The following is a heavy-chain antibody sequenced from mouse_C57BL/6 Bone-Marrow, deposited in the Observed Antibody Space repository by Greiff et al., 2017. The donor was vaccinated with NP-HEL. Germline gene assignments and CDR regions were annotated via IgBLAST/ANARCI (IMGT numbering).Heavy chain of an antibody. V-gene: IGHV14-4*01. CDR1: GFNIKDDY. CDR2: IDPANGDT. J-gene: IGHJ2*01. Sequence: VQLQQSGAELVRPGASVKLSCTASGFNIKDDYMHWVKQRPEQGLEWIGWIDPANGDTEYAPKFPGTATITADPSSNTAYLQLSSLTSEDTAVYYCTTWGDRNYDYWGQGTTLTVSS. D-gene: IGHD2-5*01. CDR3: TTWGDRNYDY.